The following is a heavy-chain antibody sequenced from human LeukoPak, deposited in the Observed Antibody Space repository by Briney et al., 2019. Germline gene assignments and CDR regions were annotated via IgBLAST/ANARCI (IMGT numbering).Heavy chain of an antibody. D-gene: IGHD2-15*01. J-gene: IGHJ6*03. CDR1: GYSISSGYY. CDR2: IYTSGST. V-gene: IGHV4-38-2*02. Sequence: PSETLSLTCTVSGYSISSGYYWGWIRQPPGKGLEWIGRIYTSGSTNYNPSLKSRVTISVDTSKNQFSLKLSSVTAADTAVYYCARGLGYCSGGSCYAKAYYYYYMDVWGKGTTVTISS. CDR3: ARGLGYCSGGSCYAKAYYYYYMDV.